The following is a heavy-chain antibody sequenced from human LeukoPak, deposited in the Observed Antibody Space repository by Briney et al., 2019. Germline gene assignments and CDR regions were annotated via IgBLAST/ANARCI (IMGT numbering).Heavy chain of an antibody. CDR2: ISAYNGNT. Sequence: ASVKVSCKASGYTFTSYGISWVRQAPGQGLEWMGWISAYNGNTNYAQKLQGRVTMTTDTSTSTAYMELRSLRSDDTAVYYCAIAHSSGGYYYGMDVWGQGTTVTVSS. CDR1: GYTFTSYG. V-gene: IGHV1-18*01. D-gene: IGHD3-16*01. J-gene: IGHJ6*02. CDR3: AIAHSSGGYYYGMDV.